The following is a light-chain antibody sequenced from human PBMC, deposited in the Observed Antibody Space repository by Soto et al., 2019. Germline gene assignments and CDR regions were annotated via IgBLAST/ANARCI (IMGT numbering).Light chain of an antibody. CDR1: QSVSSSY. J-gene: IGKJ1*01. V-gene: IGKV3-20*01. Sequence: EIVLTQSPGTLSLSPGERATLSCRASQSVSSSYLAWYQQKPGQAPRPLIYGASSRAIGIPDRFSGRGSWTDFTLTRSRLEPEDSAVYDCQQYGSSPWTFGQGNKVEIK. CDR2: GAS. CDR3: QQYGSSPWT.